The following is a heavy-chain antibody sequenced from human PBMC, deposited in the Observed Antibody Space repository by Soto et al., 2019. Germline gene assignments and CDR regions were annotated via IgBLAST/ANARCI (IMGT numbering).Heavy chain of an antibody. CDR3: ARDRIVVVPAAMKPYYYYGMDV. J-gene: IGHJ6*02. CDR1: GGSISSSNW. CDR2: TYHSGST. Sequence: QVQLQESGPGLVKPSGTLSLTCAVSGGSISSSNWWSWVRQPPGKGLEWIGETYHSGSTNYNPSLKSRVTISVDKSKNQFSLKLGSVTAADTAVYYCARDRIVVVPAAMKPYYYYGMDVWGQGTTVTVSS. V-gene: IGHV4-4*02. D-gene: IGHD2-2*01.